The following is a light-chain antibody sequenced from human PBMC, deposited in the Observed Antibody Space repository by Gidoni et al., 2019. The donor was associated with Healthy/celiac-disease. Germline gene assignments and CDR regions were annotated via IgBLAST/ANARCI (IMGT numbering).Light chain of an antibody. V-gene: IGKV1-8*01. Sequence: AIRMTQSPSSFSASAGDRVTITCRASQGISSYSAWYQQKPGKAPKLLIYAASTLQSGVPSRFSGSGSGTDFTLTISCLHSEDFATYYCQQYYSYPFTFGPGTKVDIK. CDR3: QQYYSYPFT. CDR2: AAS. J-gene: IGKJ3*01. CDR1: QGISSY.